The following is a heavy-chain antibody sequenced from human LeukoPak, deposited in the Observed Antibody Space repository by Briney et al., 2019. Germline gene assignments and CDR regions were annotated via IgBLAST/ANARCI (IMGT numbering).Heavy chain of an antibody. J-gene: IGHJ5*02. D-gene: IGHD3-16*01. Sequence: KSGGSLRLSCAASGFTFSSYSMNWVRQAPGKGLEWVSSISSSSSYIYYADSVKGRFTISRDNSKNTLYLQMNSLRAEDTAVYYCAKYFWGQLWGPGWFDPWGQGTLVTVSS. CDR1: GFTFSSYS. CDR3: AKYFWGQLWGPGWFDP. V-gene: IGHV3-21*04. CDR2: ISSSSSYI.